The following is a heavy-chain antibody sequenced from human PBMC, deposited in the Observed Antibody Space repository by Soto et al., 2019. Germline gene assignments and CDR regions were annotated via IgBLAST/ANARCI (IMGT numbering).Heavy chain of an antibody. CDR2: INGYGHGA. Sequence: QVQLVQSGAEVRQPGASVKVSCKASGYSFTTYGMSWVRQAPGQGLEYMGWINGYGHGAKYVQRFQGRFSMTTDTSTNTVYMDLRSLTSADTAVYYCVRDLNGDFYYWGQGIVVIVSP. J-gene: IGHJ4*02. CDR1: GYSFTTYG. CDR3: VRDLNGDFYY. V-gene: IGHV1-18*01. D-gene: IGHD3-10*01.